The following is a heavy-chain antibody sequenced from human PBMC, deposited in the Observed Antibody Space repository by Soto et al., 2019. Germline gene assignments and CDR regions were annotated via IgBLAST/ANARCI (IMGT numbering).Heavy chain of an antibody. D-gene: IGHD6-13*01. Sequence: ASVKVSCKTSGYTFVDYFIHWVRQAPGQGLEWMGWINPNSGGTNYAQKFQGWVTMTRDTSISTAYMELSRLRSDDTAVYYCARSGSLVAAAETDYYYGMDVWGQGTTVTVSS. V-gene: IGHV1-2*04. J-gene: IGHJ6*02. CDR2: INPNSGGT. CDR1: GYTFVDYF. CDR3: ARSGSLVAAAETDYYYGMDV.